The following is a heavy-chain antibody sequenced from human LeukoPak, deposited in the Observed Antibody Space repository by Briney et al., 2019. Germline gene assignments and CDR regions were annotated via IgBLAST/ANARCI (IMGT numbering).Heavy chain of an antibody. J-gene: IGHJ3*02. CDR1: GYTFTSYD. D-gene: IGHD3-22*01. CDR3: ARGRDYYDSSGYYYRGEGAFDI. CDR2: MNPNSGNT. V-gene: IGHV1-8*01. Sequence: ASVKVSCKASGYTFTSYDINWVRQATGQGLEWMGWMNPNSGNTGYAQKFQGRVTMTRNTSISTAYMELSSLRSEGTAVYYCARGRDYYDSSGYYYRGEGAFDIWGQGTMVTVSS.